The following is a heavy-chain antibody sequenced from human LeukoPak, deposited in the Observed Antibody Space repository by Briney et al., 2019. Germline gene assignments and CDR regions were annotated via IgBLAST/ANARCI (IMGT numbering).Heavy chain of an antibody. CDR3: AKDRNGYDSSGLYPEYFQH. D-gene: IGHD3-22*01. V-gene: IGHV3-23*01. CDR1: GFTFSSYA. J-gene: IGHJ1*01. Sequence: GGSLRLSCAASGFTFSSYAMSWVRQAPGKGLEWVSAISGSGGSTYYADSVKGRFTISRDNSKNTLYLQMNSLRAEDTAVYYCAKDRNGYDSSGLYPEYFQHWGQGTLVTVSS. CDR2: ISGSGGST.